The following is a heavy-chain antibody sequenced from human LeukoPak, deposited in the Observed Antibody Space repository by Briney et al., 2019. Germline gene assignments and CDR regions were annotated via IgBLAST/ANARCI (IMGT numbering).Heavy chain of an antibody. J-gene: IGHJ4*02. CDR3: AKDGHGYSYGSAYYFDY. V-gene: IGHV3-23*01. CDR1: GFIFNTYT. CDR2: ISGGGGGT. D-gene: IGHD5-18*01. Sequence: GGSLRLSCAASGFIFNTYTMNWVRQAPGKGLEWVSAISGGGGGTYYADFVKGRFTISRDNSKNTLYLQMNSLRAEDTAAYYCAKDGHGYSYGSAYYFDYWGQGTLVTVSS.